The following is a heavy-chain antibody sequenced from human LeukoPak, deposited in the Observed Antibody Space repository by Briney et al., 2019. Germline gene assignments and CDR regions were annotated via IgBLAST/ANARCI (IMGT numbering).Heavy chain of an antibody. Sequence: GSSVKVSCKASGGTFTSYYMHWVRQAPGQGLGWMGIINPSGGSTGYAQKFQGRVTMTRDMSTSTVYMELSSLRSEDTAVYYCAREGRNTMIVVVSDAFDIWGQGTMVTVSS. D-gene: IGHD3-22*01. CDR2: INPSGGST. V-gene: IGHV1-46*01. CDR3: AREGRNTMIVVVSDAFDI. J-gene: IGHJ3*02. CDR1: GGTFTSYY.